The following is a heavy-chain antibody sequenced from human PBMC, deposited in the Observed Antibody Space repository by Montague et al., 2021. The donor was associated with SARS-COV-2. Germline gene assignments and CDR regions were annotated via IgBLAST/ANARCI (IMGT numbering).Heavy chain of an antibody. V-gene: IGHV3-21*01. CDR1: GFTFSSYS. Sequence: SLRLSCAASGFTFSSYSMNWVRQAPGKGLEWVSSISSSSSYIYYADSVKGRFTISRDNAKNSLYLQMNSLRAEDTAVYYCARDQVPDYYYYGMDVWGQGTTVTVSS. J-gene: IGHJ6*02. CDR3: ARDQVPDYYYYGMDV. CDR2: ISSSSSYI.